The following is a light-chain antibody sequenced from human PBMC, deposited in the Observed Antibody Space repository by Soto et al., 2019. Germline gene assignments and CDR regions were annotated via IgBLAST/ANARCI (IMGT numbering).Light chain of an antibody. CDR1: QSIRYRDGNTY. J-gene: IGKJ2*03. V-gene: IGKV2-30*01. CDR3: MQGTRWPYS. CDR2: KVS. Sequence: DVVMTQSPLSLPVTLGQAASISCRTSQSIRYRDGNTYLNWLQQRPGQSPRCLIFKVSNRDSVVPDRFRGSGSVSDFTLTISRVKADDGGVYYCMQGTRWPYSVGQGTKREI.